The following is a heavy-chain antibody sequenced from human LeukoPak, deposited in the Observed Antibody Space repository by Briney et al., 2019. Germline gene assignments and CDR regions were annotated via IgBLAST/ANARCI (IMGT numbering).Heavy chain of an antibody. J-gene: IGHJ4*02. V-gene: IGHV4-4*02. CDR3: ARDLAVAGTNYFDF. CDR2: VFHSGST. Sequence: SETLSLTCSVSGDSISSNEWWSWVRQPPGKGLEWIGEVFHSGSTNYNPSLKSRVTISIDKSKNQFSLEVTSVTAADTAIYYCARDLAVAGTNYFDFWGQGVLVTVSS. D-gene: IGHD6-19*01. CDR1: GDSISSNEW.